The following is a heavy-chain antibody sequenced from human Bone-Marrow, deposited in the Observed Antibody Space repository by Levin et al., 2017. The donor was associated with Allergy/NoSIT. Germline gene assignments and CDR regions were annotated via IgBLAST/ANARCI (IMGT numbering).Heavy chain of an antibody. D-gene: IGHD6-13*01. CDR3: AKGYSSSWSSRGAFPV. J-gene: IGHJ3*01. V-gene: IGHV4-4*08. Sequence: PSETLSLTCSVSGASISNYYWNWIRLSPGQGLEWIGYIYHSGATDYNPSLKSRVTISLDTSKNQFSLILKSVTAADTAVYYCAKGYSSSWSSRGAFPVWGLGTMVAVSS. CDR2: IYHSGAT. CDR1: GASISNYY.